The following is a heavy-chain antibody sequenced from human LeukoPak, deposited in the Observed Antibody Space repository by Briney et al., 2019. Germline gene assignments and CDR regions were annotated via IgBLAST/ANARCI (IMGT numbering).Heavy chain of an antibody. CDR2: IYHSGST. D-gene: IGHD1-26*01. CDR1: GYSISSGYY. CDR3: ARDLGGSYY. J-gene: IGHJ4*02. V-gene: IGHV4-38-2*02. Sequence: TSETLSLTCTVSGYSISSGYYWGWIRQPPGKGLEWIGSIYHSGSTYYNPSLKSRVTISVDTSKNQFSLKLSSVTAADTAVYYCARDLGGSYYWGQGTLVTVSS.